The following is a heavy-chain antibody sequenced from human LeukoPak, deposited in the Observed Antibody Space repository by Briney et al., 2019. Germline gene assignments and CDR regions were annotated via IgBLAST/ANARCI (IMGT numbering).Heavy chain of an antibody. CDR1: GFTFSSYS. CDR2: ISSSSSYI. CDR3: AREGITMVRGVITPSFLGYGMDV. J-gene: IGHJ6*02. V-gene: IGHV3-21*01. D-gene: IGHD3-10*01. Sequence: GGSLRLSCAASGFTFSSYSMNWVRHAPGKGLELVSSISSSSSYIYYADSVKGRFTISRDNAKNSLYLQMNSLRAEDTAVYYCAREGITMVRGVITPSFLGYGMDVWGQGTTVTVSS.